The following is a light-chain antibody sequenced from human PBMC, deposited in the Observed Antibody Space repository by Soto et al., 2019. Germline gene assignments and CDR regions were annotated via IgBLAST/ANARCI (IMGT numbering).Light chain of an antibody. CDR2: RAF. Sequence: EIVMTQSPATLSVSPGERATLSCRASQSLSINLAWYQQKPGQAPRLLISRAFIGATGIPDRFSGSGSGTDFTLTINRLEPEDSAVYYCQQHTISMYTFGQGTKVDIK. CDR1: QSLSIN. CDR3: QQHTISMYT. J-gene: IGKJ2*01. V-gene: IGKV3D-15*01.